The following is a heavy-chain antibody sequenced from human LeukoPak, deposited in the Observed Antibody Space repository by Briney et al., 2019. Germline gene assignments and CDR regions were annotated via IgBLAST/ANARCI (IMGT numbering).Heavy chain of an antibody. V-gene: IGHV5-10-1*01. Sequence: GESLKISCKVSGYIFSTYWIGWVRQMPGKGLEWMGRIDPSDSYTNYSPSFQGHVTISADKSISTAYLQWSSLKASDTAMYYCARQPEGTWFDPWGQGTLATVSS. CDR3: ARQPEGTWFDP. CDR2: IDPSDSYT. J-gene: IGHJ5*02. CDR1: GYIFSTYW. D-gene: IGHD1-1*01.